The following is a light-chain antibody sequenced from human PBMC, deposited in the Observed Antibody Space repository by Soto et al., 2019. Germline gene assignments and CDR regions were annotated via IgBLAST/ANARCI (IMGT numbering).Light chain of an antibody. CDR3: HQYGTSPGT. V-gene: IGKV3-20*01. Sequence: EIVLTQSPGTLSLSPGERATLSCRASQSVRTSLAWYQQNPGRAPRLLIYAASSRPTGVPDRFSGSGSGTDFSLTISRLEAEDFAVYYCHQYGTSPGTFGQGTKVDI. J-gene: IGKJ1*01. CDR2: AAS. CDR1: QSVRTS.